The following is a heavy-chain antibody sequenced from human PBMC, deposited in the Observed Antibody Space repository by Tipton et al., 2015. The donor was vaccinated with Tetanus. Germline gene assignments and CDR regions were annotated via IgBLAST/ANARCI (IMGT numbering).Heavy chain of an antibody. V-gene: IGHV4-4*07. CDR3: ARDGQPGYYYGMDV. Sequence: TLSLTCAVSGGSISSDYWSWIRQPAGKGLEWIGRIYTSGSTNHNPSLKSRVTMSVDTSKNQFSLKLSSVTAADTAIYYCARDGQPGYYYGMDVWGQGTTVTVSS. CDR2: IYTSGST. D-gene: IGHD1-14*01. J-gene: IGHJ6*02. CDR1: GGSISSDY.